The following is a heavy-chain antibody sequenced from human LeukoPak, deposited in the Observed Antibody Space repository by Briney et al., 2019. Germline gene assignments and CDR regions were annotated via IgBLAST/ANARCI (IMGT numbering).Heavy chain of an antibody. CDR3: ARGPYGGYERGWFDP. Sequence: GGTLRLSCAASGFTFSSYAMSWVRQAPGKGLEWVSAMSGSGGSTYYADSVKGRFTISRDNSKNTVYLQMNSLRLEDTALYYCARGPYGGYERGWFDPWGQGTLVIVSS. V-gene: IGHV3-23*01. D-gene: IGHD5-12*01. CDR1: GFTFSSYA. J-gene: IGHJ5*02. CDR2: MSGSGGST.